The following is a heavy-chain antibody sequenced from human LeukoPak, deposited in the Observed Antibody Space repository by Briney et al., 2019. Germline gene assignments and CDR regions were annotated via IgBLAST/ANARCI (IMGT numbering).Heavy chain of an antibody. V-gene: IGHV4-59*08. CDR3: ARGIPSRIRYFAPDWFDP. CDR2: IYYSGST. D-gene: IGHD3-9*01. Sequence: PSETLSLTCTMSGGSISPYYWSWIRQPPGKGLEWIGYIYYSGSTNYNPSLKSRVTISVDTSKNQFSLKLSSVTAADTAVYYCARGIPSRIRYFAPDWFDPWGQGTLVTVSS. J-gene: IGHJ5*02. CDR1: GGSISPYY.